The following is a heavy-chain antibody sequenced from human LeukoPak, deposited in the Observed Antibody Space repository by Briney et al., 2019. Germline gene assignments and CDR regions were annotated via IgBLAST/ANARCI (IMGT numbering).Heavy chain of an antibody. Sequence: PGGSLRLSCAASGFTFSSYAMSWVRQAPGKGLEWVSAISGSGGSTYYADSVKGRFTISRDNSKNTLYLQMNSLRAEDTAVYYCAKDPARIAAAGTGYDYWGQGTLVTVSS. D-gene: IGHD6-13*01. CDR2: ISGSGGST. V-gene: IGHV3-23*01. J-gene: IGHJ4*02. CDR1: GFTFSSYA. CDR3: AKDPARIAAAGTGYDY.